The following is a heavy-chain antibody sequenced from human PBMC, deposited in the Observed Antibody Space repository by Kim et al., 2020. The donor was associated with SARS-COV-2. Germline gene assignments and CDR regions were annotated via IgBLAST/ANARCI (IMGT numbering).Heavy chain of an antibody. J-gene: IGHJ3*02. CDR1: GLTFSSYA. CDR3: AKRLGAHYAFDI. Sequence: GGSLRLSCAASGLTFSSYAMSWVRQAPGKGLEWVSGITGSGGTTYYADSVKGRFTISRDNSKNTLYLQMNSLRVEDTAVYSSAKRLGAHYAFDIWGQGTMVTVSS. V-gene: IGHV3-23*01. D-gene: IGHD3-3*01. CDR2: ITGSGGTT.